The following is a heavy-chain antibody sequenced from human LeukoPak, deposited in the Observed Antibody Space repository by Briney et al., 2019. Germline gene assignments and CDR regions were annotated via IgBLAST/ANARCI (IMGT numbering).Heavy chain of an antibody. J-gene: IGHJ3*02. D-gene: IGHD2-2*01. CDR3: ARGVVPAAMLDAFDI. V-gene: IGHV1-8*01. Sequence: GASVKVSCKASGYTFTSYDINWVRQATGQGLEWMGWMNPNSGNTGYAQKFQGRVTITADESTSTAYMELSSLRSEDTAVYYCARGVVPAAMLDAFDIWGQGTMVTVSS. CDR2: MNPNSGNT. CDR1: GYTFTSYD.